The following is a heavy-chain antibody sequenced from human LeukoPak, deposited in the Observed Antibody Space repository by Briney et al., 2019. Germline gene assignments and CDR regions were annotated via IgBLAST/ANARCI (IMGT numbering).Heavy chain of an antibody. Sequence: GGSLRLSCAATGFTFSSYAMSWVRQAPGKGLEWVSAVSGSGANTYHSDSVRGRLTISRDNSKNTLHLQMNSLRAEDTAVFYCAREPRDCTGGTCHSGGGYYFEYWGQGILVTVSS. D-gene: IGHD2-8*02. CDR3: AREPRDCTGGTCHSGGGYYFEY. CDR2: VSGSGANT. V-gene: IGHV3-23*01. J-gene: IGHJ4*02. CDR1: GFTFSSYA.